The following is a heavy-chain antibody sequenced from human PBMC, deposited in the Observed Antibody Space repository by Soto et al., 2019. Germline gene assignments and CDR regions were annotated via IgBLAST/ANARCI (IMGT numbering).Heavy chain of an antibody. Sequence: SVKVSCKASGGTFSSYAISWVRQAPGQGLEWMGGVIPIFGTANYAQKFQGRVTITADESTSTAYMELSSLRSEDTAVYYCARDPPLYYYDSSGYSYGNYFDYWGQGTLVTVSS. CDR3: ARDPPLYYYDSSGYSYGNYFDY. J-gene: IGHJ4*02. CDR2: VIPIFGTA. CDR1: GGTFSSYA. V-gene: IGHV1-69*13. D-gene: IGHD3-22*01.